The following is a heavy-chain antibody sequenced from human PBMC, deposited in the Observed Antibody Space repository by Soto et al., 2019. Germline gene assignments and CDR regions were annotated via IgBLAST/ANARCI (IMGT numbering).Heavy chain of an antibody. CDR1: GIPISSYDW. CDR2: IYHNGRT. D-gene: IGHD3-10*01. CDR3: ARGTLIGSSTRNWFDP. J-gene: IGHJ5*02. V-gene: IGHV4-4*02. Sequence: QVHLEESGPGRVRPSGTLALICNVSGIPISSYDWWTWVRQTPGKGMEWIGEIYHNGRTNYNPSLKSRVSLSVDKSKNQFSLNLQSLTAADTAVYYCARGTLIGSSTRNWFDPWGPGTQVTVSS.